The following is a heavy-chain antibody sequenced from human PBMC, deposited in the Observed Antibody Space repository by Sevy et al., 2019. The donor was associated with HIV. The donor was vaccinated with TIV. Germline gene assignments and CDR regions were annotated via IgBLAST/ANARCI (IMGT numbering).Heavy chain of an antibody. V-gene: IGHV1-2*02. CDR3: ARVWNSDYYDSSGPNWFDT. CDR2: INPNSGGT. J-gene: IGHJ5*02. D-gene: IGHD3-22*01. Sequence: ASVKVSCKASGYTFTGYSMHWVRQAPGQGLEWMGWINPNSGGTNYAQKFQGRVTMTRDTSISPAYMELSRLRSGDTAVYFCARVWNSDYYDSSGPNWFDTWGQGTLVTVSS. CDR1: GYTFTGYS.